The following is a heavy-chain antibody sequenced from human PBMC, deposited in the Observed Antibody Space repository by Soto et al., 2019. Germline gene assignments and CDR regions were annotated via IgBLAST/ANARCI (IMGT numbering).Heavy chain of an antibody. J-gene: IGHJ4*02. CDR1: GFTFSSYG. CDR2: IWYDGSNK. Sequence: QVQLVESGGGVVQPGRSLRLSCAASGFTFSSYGMHWVRQAPGKGLEWVAVIWYDGSNKYYADSVKGRFTISRDNSKNTLYLQMNSLRAEDTAVYYCARAWNRYCTNGVCYNLDYWGQGTLVTVSS. D-gene: IGHD2-8*01. V-gene: IGHV3-33*01. CDR3: ARAWNRYCTNGVCYNLDY.